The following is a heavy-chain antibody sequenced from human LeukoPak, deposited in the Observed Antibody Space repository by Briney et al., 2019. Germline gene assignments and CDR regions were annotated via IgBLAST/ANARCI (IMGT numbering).Heavy chain of an antibody. J-gene: IGHJ5*02. CDR2: ISGSGAST. D-gene: IGHD6-19*01. Sequence: GGSLRLSCAASGFTFSDYAMTWVRQAPGKGLQWVSGISGSGASTYYGDSVKGRFIISRANSKDTLYLQIDSLRAEDTAVYYCAKGASSGWLLYWFDPWGQGTLVTVSS. CDR1: GFTFSDYA. CDR3: AKGASSGWLLYWFDP. V-gene: IGHV3-23*01.